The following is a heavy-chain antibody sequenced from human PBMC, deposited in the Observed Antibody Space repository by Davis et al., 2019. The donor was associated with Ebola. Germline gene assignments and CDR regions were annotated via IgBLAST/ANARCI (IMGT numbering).Heavy chain of an antibody. CDR3: AKEGAYGDPEYFDL. D-gene: IGHD4-17*01. J-gene: IGHJ2*01. CDR1: GFTFSSYW. Sequence: GESLKISCAASGFTFSSYWMHWVRQAPGKGLVWVSRINSDGSSTSYADSVKGRFTISRDNAKNTLYLQMNSLRAEDTAVYYCAKEGAYGDPEYFDLWGRGTLVTVSS. V-gene: IGHV3-74*01. CDR2: INSDGSST.